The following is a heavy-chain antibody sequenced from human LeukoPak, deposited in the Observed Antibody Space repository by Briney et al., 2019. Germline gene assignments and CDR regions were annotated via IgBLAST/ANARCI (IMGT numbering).Heavy chain of an antibody. CDR3: AKDGYYESSGYYRPYYYYYYMDV. Sequence: GGSLRLSCTVSGFTVSSNSMSWVRQAPGKGLEWVSFIYSDNTHYSDSVKGRFTISRDNSKNTLSIQMNSLRAEETAVYYCAKDGYYESSGYYRPYYYYYYMDVWGKGTTVTVSS. CDR2: IYSDNT. V-gene: IGHV3-53*01. J-gene: IGHJ6*03. D-gene: IGHD3-22*01. CDR1: GFTVSSNS.